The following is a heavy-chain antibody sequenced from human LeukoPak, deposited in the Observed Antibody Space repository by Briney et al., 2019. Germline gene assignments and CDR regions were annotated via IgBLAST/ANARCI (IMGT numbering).Heavy chain of an antibody. CDR3: AREAGATVGANWFDP. CDR1: GYTLTGYY. J-gene: IGHJ5*02. CDR2: INPNTGGR. D-gene: IGHD1-26*01. Sequence: ASVKVSCKASGYTLTGYYMQWVRQAPGQGLEWMGWINPNTGGRNYAQKFQGRVTMTRDTSISTVYMELSRLRSDDTAVYYCAREAGATVGANWFDPWGQGTLVTVSS. V-gene: IGHV1-2*02.